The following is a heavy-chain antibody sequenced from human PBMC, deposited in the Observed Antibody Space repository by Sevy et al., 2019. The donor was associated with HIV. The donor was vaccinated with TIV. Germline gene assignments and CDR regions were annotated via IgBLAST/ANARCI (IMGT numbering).Heavy chain of an antibody. Sequence: EGSLRLSCVASGFTFSDDWMNWVRQAPGKGLEWLANIKRDGSERNYVGSVKGRFTISRDNAKSTLYLQLNSLRVDDTALYYCARRHYGPWGQGTLVTVSS. D-gene: IGHD3-10*01. CDR2: IKRDGSER. J-gene: IGHJ4*02. CDR3: ARRHYGP. CDR1: GFTFSDDW. V-gene: IGHV3-7*01.